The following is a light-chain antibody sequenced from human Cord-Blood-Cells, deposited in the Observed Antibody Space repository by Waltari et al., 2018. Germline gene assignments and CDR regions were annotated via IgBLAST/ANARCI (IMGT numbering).Light chain of an antibody. Sequence: IQMAQSPSFQSASVGGRVTITCRASQSISSYLIWYQQKPGKAPKLLIYAASSLQSGVPSRFSGSGSGTDFTLTISSLQPDDFATYYCQQSYSTPYTFGQGTKLEIK. CDR1: QSISSY. V-gene: IGKV1-39*01. J-gene: IGKJ2*01. CDR3: QQSYSTPYT. CDR2: AAS.